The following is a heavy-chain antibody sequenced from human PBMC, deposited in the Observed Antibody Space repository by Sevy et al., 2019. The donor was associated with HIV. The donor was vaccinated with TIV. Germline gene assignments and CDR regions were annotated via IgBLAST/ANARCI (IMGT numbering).Heavy chain of an antibody. CDR3: ARDYSYCSSTSCYQWQGIDY. CDR1: GFTFSSYS. J-gene: IGHJ4*02. Sequence: GGSLRLSCAASGFTFSSYSMNWVRQAPGKGLEWVSSISSSSSYIYYADSVNGRFTISRDNAKNSLYLQMNSLRAEDTAVYYCARDYSYCSSTSCYQWQGIDYWGQGTLVTVSS. V-gene: IGHV3-21*01. CDR2: ISSSSSYI. D-gene: IGHD2-2*01.